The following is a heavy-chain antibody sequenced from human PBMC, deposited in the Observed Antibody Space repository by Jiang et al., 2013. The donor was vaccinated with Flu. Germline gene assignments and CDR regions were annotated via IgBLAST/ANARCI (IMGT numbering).Heavy chain of an antibody. J-gene: IGHJ1*01. Sequence: CKASGYTFTSYAMNWVRQAPGQGLEWMGWINTNTGNPTYAQGFTGRFVFSLDTSVSTAYLQISSLKAEDTAVYYCEKGGSGGTTEYFQHWGQGTLVTVSS. CDR2: INTNTGNP. V-gene: IGHV7-4-1*02. CDR1: GYTFTSYA. CDR3: EKGGSGGTTEYFQH. D-gene: IGHD6-19*01.